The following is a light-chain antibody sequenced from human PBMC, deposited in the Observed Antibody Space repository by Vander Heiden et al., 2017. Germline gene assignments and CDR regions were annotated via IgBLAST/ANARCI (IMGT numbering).Light chain of an antibody. CDR2: DDS. V-gene: IGLV3-21*02. CDR3: QVWDSRIDQVL. Sequence: SYVLTQPPSVSVAPGQTARYSGGGNNMSNKSGHWYQQNPGQAPVRVFYDDSDRPSGSSERFSGSNSGNTATLTSSRCEAGDEAGYYCQVWDSRIDQVLFGGGIKLTVL. J-gene: IGLJ2*01. CDR1: NMSNKS.